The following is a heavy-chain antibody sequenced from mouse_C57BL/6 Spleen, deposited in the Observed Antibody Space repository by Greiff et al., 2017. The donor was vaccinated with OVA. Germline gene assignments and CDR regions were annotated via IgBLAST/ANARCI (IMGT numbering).Heavy chain of an antibody. CDR2: IRSKSNNYAT. V-gene: IGHV10-1*01. J-gene: IGHJ2*01. D-gene: IGHD1-1*02. CDR3: VREVAYYFDY. CDR1: GFSFNTYA. Sequence: VQLKESGGGLVQPKGSLKLSCAASGFSFNTYAMNWVRQAPGKGLEWVARIRSKSNNYATYYADSVKDRFTISRDDSESMLYLQMNNLKTEDTAMYYCVREVAYYFDYWGQGTTLTVSS.